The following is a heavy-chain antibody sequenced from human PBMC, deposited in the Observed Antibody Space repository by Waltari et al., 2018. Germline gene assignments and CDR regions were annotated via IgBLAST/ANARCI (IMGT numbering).Heavy chain of an antibody. CDR1: GCRGGYKY. CDR3: ARAGLGSPSQWLQLFDS. D-gene: IGHD5-12*01. V-gene: IGHV3-53*01. CDR2: IHAGGDP. Sequence: EVQLVESGGGWIQPGGGRRRSCEASGCRGGYKYMTWVRQAPGTGRGWHAVIHAGGDPYYGASVKGRFPISRAISQTPFSLQMNSLTVDDSAMYYCARAGLGSPSQWLQLFDSWGQRTLVTVSS. J-gene: IGHJ4*02.